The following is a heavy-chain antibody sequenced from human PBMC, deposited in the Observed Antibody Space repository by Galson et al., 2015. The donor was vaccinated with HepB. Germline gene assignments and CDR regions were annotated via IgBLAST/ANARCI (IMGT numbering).Heavy chain of an antibody. CDR1: GGSISSSSYY. V-gene: IGHV4-39*01. Sequence: ETLSLTCTVSGGSISSSSYYWGWIRQPPGKGLEWIGSIYYSGSTYYNPSLKSRVTISVDTSKNQFSLKLSSVTAADTAVYYCARRREQQLYDDAFDIWGQGTMVTVSS. D-gene: IGHD6-13*01. J-gene: IGHJ3*02. CDR2: IYYSGST. CDR3: ARRREQQLYDDAFDI.